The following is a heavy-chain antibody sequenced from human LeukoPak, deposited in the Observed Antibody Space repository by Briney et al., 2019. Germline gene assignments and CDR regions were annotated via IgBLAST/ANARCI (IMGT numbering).Heavy chain of an antibody. V-gene: IGHV4-30-2*01. D-gene: IGHD4-17*01. J-gene: IGHJ3*02. CDR2: IYHSGST. CDR1: GGSISSGGYS. Sequence: SQTLSLTCAVSGGSISSGGYSWSWIRQPPGKGLEWIGYIYHSGSTYYNPSLKSRVTISVDRSKNQFSLKLSSVTAADTAVYYCARAWNDYGDRLAFDIWAKGQWSPSLQ. CDR3: ARAWNDYGDRLAFDI.